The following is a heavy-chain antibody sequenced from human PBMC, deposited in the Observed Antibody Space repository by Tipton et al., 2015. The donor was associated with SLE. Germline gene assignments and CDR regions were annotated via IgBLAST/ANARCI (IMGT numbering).Heavy chain of an antibody. Sequence: SLRLSCAASGFTFDDYGMSWVRQAPGKGLEWVSSISSSSSYIQYADSVKGRFTISRDNAKNSLYLQMNSLRAEDTAVYYCARVLEFQLLGWRYFDYWGQGTLVTVYS. J-gene: IGHJ4*02. D-gene: IGHD2-2*01. CDR1: GFTFDDYG. CDR3: ARVLEFQLLGWRYFDY. V-gene: IGHV3-21*03. CDR2: ISSSSSYI.